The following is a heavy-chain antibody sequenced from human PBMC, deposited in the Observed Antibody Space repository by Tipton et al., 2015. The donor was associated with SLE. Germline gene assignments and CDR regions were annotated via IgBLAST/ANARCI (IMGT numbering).Heavy chain of an antibody. CDR3: ARGHWAGDLYYFDY. CDR1: GFTFSSYA. Sequence: SLRLSCAASGFTFSSYAMTWVRQAPGKGLEWVSIIYSGGSTTYNADSVKGRFTISRDNSKNTLYLQMNSLRAVDTAVYYCARGHWAGDLYYFDYWGQGTLVTVSS. CDR2: IYSGGSTT. D-gene: IGHD7-27*01. J-gene: IGHJ4*02. V-gene: IGHV3-23*03.